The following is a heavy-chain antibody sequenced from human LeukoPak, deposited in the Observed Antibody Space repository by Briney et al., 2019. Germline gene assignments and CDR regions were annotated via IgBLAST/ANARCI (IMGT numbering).Heavy chain of an antibody. V-gene: IGHV3-48*01. CDR1: GFTFSSYS. CDR2: ISSSSSTI. CDR3: ARDRVGYVWGSYRYTEEKDAFDI. D-gene: IGHD3-16*02. J-gene: IGHJ3*02. Sequence: PGGSLRLSCAASGFTFSSYSMNWVRQAPGKGLEWVSYISSSSSTIYYADSVKGRFTISRDNAKNSLYLQMNSLRAEDTAVYYCARDRVGYVWGSYRYTEEKDAFDIWGQGTMVTVSS.